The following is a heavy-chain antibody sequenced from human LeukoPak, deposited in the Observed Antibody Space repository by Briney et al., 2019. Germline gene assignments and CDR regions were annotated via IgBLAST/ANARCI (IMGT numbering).Heavy chain of an antibody. CDR3: AKGGAWIQLPFDY. CDR1: GFTFSSYA. D-gene: IGHD5-18*01. V-gene: IGHV3-23*01. CDR2: ISGSGGST. J-gene: IGHJ4*02. Sequence: GGSLRLSCAASGFTFSSYAMSWVRQAPGKGLEWVSAISGSGGSTYYADSVKGRFTISRDNSKNTMYLQMNSLRAEDTAVYYCAKGGAWIQLPFDYWGQGTLVTVSS.